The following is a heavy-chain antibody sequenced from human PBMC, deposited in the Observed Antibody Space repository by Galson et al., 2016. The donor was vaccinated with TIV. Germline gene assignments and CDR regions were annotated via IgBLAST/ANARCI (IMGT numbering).Heavy chain of an antibody. D-gene: IGHD2-15*01. CDR2: IYGDGRT. J-gene: IGHJ5*01. V-gene: IGHV3-53*01. CDR3: AKVKIGGGNNMVFDS. CDR1: GFIVDDNY. Sequence: SLRLSCAASGFIVDDNYMTWIRQAPGKGLEWVSVIYGDGRTYYTDSVRGRFTISRDSSKNTLYLQMNSLRAEDTAMYYCAKVKIGGGNNMVFDSWGQGTLVTVSS.